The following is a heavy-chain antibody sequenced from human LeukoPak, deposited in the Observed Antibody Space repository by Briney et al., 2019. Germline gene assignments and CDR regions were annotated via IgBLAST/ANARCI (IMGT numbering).Heavy chain of an antibody. CDR2: ISSSSIYI. J-gene: IGHJ3*02. CDR3: TRESDDAFDI. Sequence: GGSLRLSCAASGFAFSTHSMNWGRHAPGKGLEWVSSISSSSIYIDYADSVKGRFTISRDNAKNSLYLQMNSLRAEDTAVYYCTRESDDAFDIWGQGTMVTVSS. V-gene: IGHV3-21*01. CDR1: GFAFSTHS.